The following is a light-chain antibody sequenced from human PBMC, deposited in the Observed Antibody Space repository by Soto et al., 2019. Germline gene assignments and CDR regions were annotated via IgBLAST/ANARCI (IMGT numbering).Light chain of an antibody. CDR2: DAS. J-gene: IGKJ3*01. Sequence: EIVLTQSPSNMSLSPGERATLSCRASQNIGNFLAWYQHKPGQAPRLLIYDASKRATGIPARFSGSGSGTDFTLTISSLEPEDFAVYYCQQRTTWPPLFAFGPGTRVDIK. V-gene: IGKV3-11*01. CDR1: QNIGNF. CDR3: QQRTTWPPLFA.